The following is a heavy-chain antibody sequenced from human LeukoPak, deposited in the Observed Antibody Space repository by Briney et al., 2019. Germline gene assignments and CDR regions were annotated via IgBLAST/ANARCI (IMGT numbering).Heavy chain of an antibody. CDR3: AREEALGSGSFDY. CDR2: IYYSGST. D-gene: IGHD1-26*01. CDR1: GGSISRSRDY. J-gene: IGHJ4*02. Sequence: SETLSLTCTVSGGSISRSRDYWGWIRQPPGKGLEWIGSIYYSGSTYSNPSLKSRVTISVDTSKNQFSLKLGSVTAADTAVYYCAREEALGSGSFDYWGQGTLVTVSS. V-gene: IGHV4-39*07.